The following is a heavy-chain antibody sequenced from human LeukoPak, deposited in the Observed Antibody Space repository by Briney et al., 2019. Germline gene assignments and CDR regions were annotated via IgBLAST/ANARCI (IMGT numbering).Heavy chain of an antibody. CDR1: GYTSTGYY. V-gene: IGHV1-2*02. CDR3: ARVWISDSSGYFWFDP. CDR2: INPNSGGT. Sequence: ASVKVSCKASGYTSTGYYTHWVRQAPGQGLEWMGWINPNSGGTNYAQKFQGRVTMTRDTSISTAYMGLSRLRSDDTAVYYCARVWISDSSGYFWFDPWGQGTLVTVSS. D-gene: IGHD3-22*01. J-gene: IGHJ5*02.